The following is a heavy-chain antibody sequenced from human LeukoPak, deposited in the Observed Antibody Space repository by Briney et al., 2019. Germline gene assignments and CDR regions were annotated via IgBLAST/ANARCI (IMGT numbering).Heavy chain of an antibody. CDR2: TRNKANGYTT. V-gene: IGHV3-72*01. CDR3: ARVKAHCSGGSCYEDTGWFDP. D-gene: IGHD2-15*01. Sequence: GGSLRLSCAASGFTFSDHYMDWVRQAPGKGLEWVGRTRNKANGYTTEYAASVKGRFTVSRDGSKNSLYLQMNSLKTEDTAVYYCARVKAHCSGGSCYEDTGWFDPWGQGTLVTVSS. J-gene: IGHJ5*02. CDR1: GFTFSDHY.